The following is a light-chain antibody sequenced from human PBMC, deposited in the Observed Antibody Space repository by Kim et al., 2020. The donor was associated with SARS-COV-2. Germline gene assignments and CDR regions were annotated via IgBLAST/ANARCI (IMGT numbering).Light chain of an antibody. Sequence: GERATLSCRASQSVSSNLAWYQQKPGQAPRLLIYGASTRATGIPARFSGSGSGTEFTLTISSLQSEDFAVYYCQQYNNWPPLLSTFGPGTKVDIK. CDR3: QQYNNWPPLLST. V-gene: IGKV3-15*01. J-gene: IGKJ3*01. CDR2: GAS. CDR1: QSVSSN.